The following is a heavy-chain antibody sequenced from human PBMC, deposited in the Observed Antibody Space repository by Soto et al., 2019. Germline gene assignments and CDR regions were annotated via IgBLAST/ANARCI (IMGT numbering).Heavy chain of an antibody. D-gene: IGHD3-3*01. CDR3: ARGIDGIRFLEEGYYYYYMDV. V-gene: IGHV1-8*01. CDR2: MNPNSGNT. CDR1: GYTFTSYD. J-gene: IGHJ6*03. Sequence: QVQLVQSGAEVKKPGASVKVSCKASGYTFTSYDINWVRQATGQGLEWMGWMNPNSGNTGYAQKFQGRVTMTRNTSISTAYMELSSLRSEDTAVYYCARGIDGIRFLEEGYYYYYMDVWGKGTTVTVSS.